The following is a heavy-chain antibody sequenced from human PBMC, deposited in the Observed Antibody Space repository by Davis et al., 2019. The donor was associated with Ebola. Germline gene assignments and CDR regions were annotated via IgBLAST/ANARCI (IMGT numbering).Heavy chain of an antibody. CDR1: GFTFSTYV. J-gene: IGHJ4*02. Sequence: PGGSLRLSCAASGFTFSTYVMTWVRQAPGEGLEWVSSISGNGGSIYYADSVKGRFTISRDNSKNTLYLQLDSLRAEDTAVYYCAKGTEGTGSTTGYDFWGQGTLVTVSS. CDR3: AKGTEGTGSTTGYDF. CDR2: ISGNGGSI. V-gene: IGHV3-23*01. D-gene: IGHD1-1*01.